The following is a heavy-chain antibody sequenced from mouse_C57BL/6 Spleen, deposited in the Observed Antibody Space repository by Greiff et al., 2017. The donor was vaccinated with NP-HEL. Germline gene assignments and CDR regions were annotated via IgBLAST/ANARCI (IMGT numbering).Heavy chain of an antibody. CDR1: GYAFSSYW. J-gene: IGHJ2*01. D-gene: IGHD1-1*01. CDR2: IYPGDGDT. V-gene: IGHV1-80*01. CDR3: ARWDYGSSSYYFDY. Sequence: VQVVESGAELVKPGASVKISCKASGYAFSSYWMNWVKQRPGKGLEWIGQIYPGDGDTNYNGKFKGKATLTADKSSSTAYMQLSSLTSEDSAVYFCARWDYGSSSYYFDYWGQGTTRTVSS.